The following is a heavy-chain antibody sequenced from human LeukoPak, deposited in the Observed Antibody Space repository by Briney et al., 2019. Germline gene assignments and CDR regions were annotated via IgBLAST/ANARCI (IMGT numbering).Heavy chain of an antibody. J-gene: IGHJ3*02. CDR2: ISSRSSYI. CDR1: GFSSSRYS. V-gene: IGHV3-21*01. CDR3: ARDGPFTIFGVVIMGFDAFDI. D-gene: IGHD3-3*01. Sequence: GGSVRLSCAASGFSSSRYSMSWVCQAPGKRLEWGSSISSRSSYIYYADSVKGRFTISRDNAKNSLYLQMNSLRAEDTAVYFCARDGPFTIFGVVIMGFDAFDIWGQGTMVSVSS.